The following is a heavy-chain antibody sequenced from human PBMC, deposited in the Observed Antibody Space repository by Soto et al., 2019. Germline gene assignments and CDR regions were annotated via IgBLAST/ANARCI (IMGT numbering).Heavy chain of an antibody. J-gene: IGHJ6*03. D-gene: IGHD3-3*01. Sequence: EVQLVESGGGLVQPGGSLKLSCAASGFTFSGSVLPWVRQASGKGLEWFGRIRRKGKNYAKAYGASWKGRFTISRVDSKNTAYLQMNSLNTEDMAVYYCSRQASDFWSGKPQYYMDVWGKGTTVTVSS. V-gene: IGHV3-73*01. CDR3: SRQASDFWSGKPQYYMDV. CDR1: GFTFSGSV. CDR2: IRRKGKNYAK.